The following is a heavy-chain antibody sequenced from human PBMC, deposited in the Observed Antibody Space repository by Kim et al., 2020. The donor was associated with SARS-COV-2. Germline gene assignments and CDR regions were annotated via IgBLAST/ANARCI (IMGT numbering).Heavy chain of an antibody. CDR3: VRGQQWLIKN. V-gene: IGHV3-43*02. J-gene: IGHJ4*02. Sequence: GGSLRLSCAASGFTFDDDAIKWVRQVPGKGLEWVSQIRRDGGEIKYADSVKGRFTISRDNSKKSVYLQMNSLRSEDTALYYCVRGQQWLIKNWGQGTQVTVSS. CDR1: GFTFDDDA. D-gene: IGHD6-19*01. CDR2: IRRDGGEI.